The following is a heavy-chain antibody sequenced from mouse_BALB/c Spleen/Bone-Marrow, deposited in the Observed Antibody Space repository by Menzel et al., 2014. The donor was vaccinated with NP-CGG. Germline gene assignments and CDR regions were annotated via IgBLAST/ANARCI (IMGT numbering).Heavy chain of an antibody. Sequence: EVKLQESGAELVKPGASVKLSCTASGFNIKDTYMHWVKQRPEQGLEWIGRIDPANCNTKYDPKFQGKATITADTSSNTAYLQLSSLTSEDTAVYYCARYNYGSSQFAYWGQGTLVTVSA. CDR2: IDPANCNT. V-gene: IGHV14-3*02. J-gene: IGHJ3*01. CDR3: ARYNYGSSQFAY. CDR1: GFNIKDTY. D-gene: IGHD1-1*01.